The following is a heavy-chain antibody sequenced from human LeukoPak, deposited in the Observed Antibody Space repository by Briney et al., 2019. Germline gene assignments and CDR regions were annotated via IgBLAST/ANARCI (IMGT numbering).Heavy chain of an antibody. CDR2: IFSGGST. D-gene: IGHD3-16*01. V-gene: IGHV4-4*09. CDR3: ARGRGPLRVEFGD. J-gene: IGHJ4*02. Sequence: SETLSLTCNVSGGSLSSHYCSWIQQAPGKGLEWIGFIFSGGSTNYNPSLKSRVSISMDTSQNQFSLKLTSVTAADTAVYYCARGRGPLRVEFGDWGQGALVTVSS. CDR1: GGSLSSHY.